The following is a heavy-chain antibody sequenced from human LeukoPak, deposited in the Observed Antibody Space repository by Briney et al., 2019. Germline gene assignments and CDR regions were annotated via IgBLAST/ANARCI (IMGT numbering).Heavy chain of an antibody. D-gene: IGHD4-23*01. Sequence: GGSLRLSCAASGFTFSSYAMTWVRQAPGKGREWVAVIASGGGGIQYADSVKGRFTISRDNSKNTLYLQMSGLTAEDTAIYYCARYAPPTTVATGFFDSWGQGVLVTVSA. V-gene: IGHV3-23*03. CDR2: IASGGGGI. CDR3: ARYAPPTTVATGFFDS. J-gene: IGHJ4*02. CDR1: GFTFSSYA.